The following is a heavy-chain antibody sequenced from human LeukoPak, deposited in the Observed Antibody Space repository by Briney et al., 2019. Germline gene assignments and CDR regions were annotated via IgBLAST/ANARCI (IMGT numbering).Heavy chain of an antibody. Sequence: PGGSLRLSCAAPGFSFSRNDMHWVRQPTGKRLEWVSRIGSAGDTYNAGSVKGRFTISRGNANNSLYLHMNGLRAGDTAVYYCARSGVVTNSTDFTDYYCIDVWGKGTTVTVPS. CDR2: IGSAGDT. J-gene: IGHJ6*03. CDR3: ARSGVVTNSTDFTDYYCIDV. D-gene: IGHD3-22*01. V-gene: IGHV3-13*01. CDR1: GFSFSRND.